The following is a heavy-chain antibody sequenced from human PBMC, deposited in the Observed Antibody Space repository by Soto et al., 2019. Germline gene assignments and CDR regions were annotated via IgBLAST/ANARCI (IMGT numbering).Heavy chain of an antibody. CDR2: MFSTGSS. Sequence: TEALALTSAFSGPFSRNASYCWGWIRQPPGRRLEWVGKMFSTGSSTYNPSLKGRVTFSVDTSKNHFSLRLFSMTASDTAVYFCASRYYHISAAYRYYDSFYLDNWRPGTLVTRS. V-gene: IGHV4-39*02. D-gene: IGHD3-9*01. CDR1: GPFSRNASYC. J-gene: IGHJ4*02. CDR3: ASRYYHISAAYRYYDSFYLDN.